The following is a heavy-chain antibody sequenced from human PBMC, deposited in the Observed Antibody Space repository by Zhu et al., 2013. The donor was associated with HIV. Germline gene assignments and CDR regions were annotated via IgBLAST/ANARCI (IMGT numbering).Heavy chain of an antibody. V-gene: IGHV1-46*01. Sequence: QVQPVQSGAEVKKPGASVKVSCKTSGYTFTNNYIHWVRQAPGQGLEWMGIINPSGGGTSYAQKFQGRVTMTSDTSTSTVYMDFSSLRSEDTAVYYCARDGRYSSSFYDAFDLWGQGTMVTVSS. J-gene: IGHJ3*01. CDR1: GYTFTNNY. CDR2: INPSGGGT. D-gene: IGHD6-13*01. CDR3: ARDGRYSSSFYDAFDL.